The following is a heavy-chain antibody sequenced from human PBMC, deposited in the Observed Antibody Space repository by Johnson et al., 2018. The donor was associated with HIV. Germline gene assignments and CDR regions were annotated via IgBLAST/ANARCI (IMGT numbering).Heavy chain of an antibody. J-gene: IGHJ3*02. CDR3: AREGLYSGSLGAFDI. Sequence: VQLVESGGGVVQPGRSLRLSCAASGFTFSNYAMHWVSLISWDGGSTYYADSVKGRFTISRDNSKNSLYLQMNSMRAEDAAVYYCAREGLYSGSLGAFDIWGQGTMVTVSS. CDR1: GFTFSNYA. V-gene: IGHV3-43D*03. CDR2: ISWDGGST. D-gene: IGHD1-26*01.